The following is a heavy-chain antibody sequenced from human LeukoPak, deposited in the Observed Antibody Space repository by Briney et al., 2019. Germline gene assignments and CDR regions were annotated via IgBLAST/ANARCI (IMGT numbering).Heavy chain of an antibody. J-gene: IGHJ4*02. CDR3: ASTVTTPLGY. CDR2: ISSSSSYI. CDR1: GFTFSDYY. D-gene: IGHD4-4*01. Sequence: GGSLRLSCAASGFTFSDYYMSWIRQAPGKGLEWVSSISSSSSYIYYADSVKGRFTISRDNAKNSLYLQMNSLRAEDTAVYYCASTVTTPLGYWGQGTLVTVSS. V-gene: IGHV3-11*06.